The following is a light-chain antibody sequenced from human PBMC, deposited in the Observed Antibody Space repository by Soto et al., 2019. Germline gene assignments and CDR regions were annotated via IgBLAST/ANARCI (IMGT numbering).Light chain of an antibody. CDR2: KAS. J-gene: IGKJ1*01. CDR3: QQYNSYPWT. V-gene: IGKV1-5*03. CDR1: QSISSW. Sequence: DIQMTQSPSTLSASVGDRVTITCRASQSISSWLAWYLQKPGKAPTLLIYKASSLESGVSSRFSGSGSGTQFTLTISSLQPDDFATYYCQQYNSYPWTFGQGTKVEIK.